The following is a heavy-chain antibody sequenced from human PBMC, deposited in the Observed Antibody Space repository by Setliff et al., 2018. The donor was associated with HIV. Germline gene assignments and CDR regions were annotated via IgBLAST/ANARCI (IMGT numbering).Heavy chain of an antibody. J-gene: IGHJ4*02. V-gene: IGHV1-3*01. Sequence: ASVKVSCKASGYTFTNYAIHWVRQAPGQRLEWMGWINPGNGNTKYSQKFQGRVTLTRDTSATTAYMELSSLRSEDTAKYYCARNFGGSGWYYFDYWGQGTLVTVSS. CDR3: ARNFGGSGWYYFDY. CDR2: INPGNGNT. D-gene: IGHD6-19*01. CDR1: GYTFTNYA.